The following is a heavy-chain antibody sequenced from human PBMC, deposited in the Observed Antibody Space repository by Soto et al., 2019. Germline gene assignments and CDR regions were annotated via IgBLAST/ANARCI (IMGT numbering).Heavy chain of an antibody. D-gene: IGHD6-13*01. Sequence: GESLRLSCAGSGFSFSSYGMHWVRQAPGKGLEWVAIVYNDGSNKYYGDSVKGRFTISRDNSRNSVFLQMSSLRADDTAVYYCARDANLGFSSSWCMDYWGQGTRVTVSS. J-gene: IGHJ4*02. CDR3: ARDANLGFSSSWCMDY. V-gene: IGHV3-33*01. CDR2: VYNDGSNK. CDR1: GFSFSSYG.